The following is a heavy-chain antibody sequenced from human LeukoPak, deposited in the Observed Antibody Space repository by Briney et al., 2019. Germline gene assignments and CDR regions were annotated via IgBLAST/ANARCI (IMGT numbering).Heavy chain of an antibody. J-gene: IGHJ5*02. CDR1: GGSISSYY. V-gene: IGHV4-59*06. CDR3: ARVRDGDYGYIGFDP. D-gene: IGHD4-17*01. CDR2: IYYSGRT. Sequence: SETLSLTCTVSGGSISSYYWSWIRQHPGKGLEWIGYIYYSGRTYYNPSLKSRVTISVDTSKNQFSLKLSSVTAADTAVYHCARVRDGDYGYIGFDPWGQGTLVTVSS.